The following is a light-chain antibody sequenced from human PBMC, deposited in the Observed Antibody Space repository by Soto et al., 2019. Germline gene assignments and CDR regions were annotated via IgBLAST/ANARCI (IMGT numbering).Light chain of an antibody. CDR3: ATWDDSLNGHV. CDR2: RNN. V-gene: IGLV1-47*01. Sequence: QPVLTQPPSASGTPGQKVTISCSGSRSTIGSNYVYWYRQVPGTAPKLLIYRNNLRPSGVPDRISGSKSGTSASLAISGLRSEDEADYYCATWDDSLNGHVFGTATKLTVL. J-gene: IGLJ1*01. CDR1: RSTIGSNY.